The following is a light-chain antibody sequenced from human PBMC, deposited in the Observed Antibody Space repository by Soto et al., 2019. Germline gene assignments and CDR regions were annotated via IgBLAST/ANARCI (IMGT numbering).Light chain of an antibody. J-gene: IGKJ4*01. CDR1: QSVSSSY. V-gene: IGKV3-20*01. CDR3: QQYDTSPPD. CDR2: AAS. Sequence: EIVLTQSPGTLSLSPGERATLSCRASQSVSSSYLAWYQQKPGQAPRLLIFAASSRATGIPDRFSGSGSGTDFTLIISRLEPEDFAVYYCQQYDTSPPDFGGGTRVEIK.